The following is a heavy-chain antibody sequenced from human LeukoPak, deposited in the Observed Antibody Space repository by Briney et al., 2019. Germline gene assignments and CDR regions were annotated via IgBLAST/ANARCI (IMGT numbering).Heavy chain of an antibody. D-gene: IGHD6-13*01. V-gene: IGHV1-2*02. Sequence: ASVKVSCKASGYTFTGYYTHWVRQAPGQGLEWMGWINPNSGGTNYAQKFQGRVTMTRDTSISTAYMELSRLRSDDTAVYYCARDSGSSWYNPSYYYMDVWGKGTTVTISS. CDR2: INPNSGGT. CDR3: ARDSGSSWYNPSYYYMDV. CDR1: GYTFTGYY. J-gene: IGHJ6*03.